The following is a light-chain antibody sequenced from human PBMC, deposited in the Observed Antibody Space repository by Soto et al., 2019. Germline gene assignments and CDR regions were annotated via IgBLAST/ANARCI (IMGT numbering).Light chain of an antibody. CDR2: EVT. Sequence: QSVLTQPPSASGSPGQSVTISCTGTNSDVGGYNYVSWYQQYPGKAPKLLIYEVTKRPSGVPDRFSASKSGNTAYLTVSGLQAEDEDDYYCNSFAGSAKCVFGGGTTVTVL. V-gene: IGLV2-8*01. J-gene: IGLJ3*02. CDR3: NSFAGSAKCV. CDR1: NSDVGGYNY.